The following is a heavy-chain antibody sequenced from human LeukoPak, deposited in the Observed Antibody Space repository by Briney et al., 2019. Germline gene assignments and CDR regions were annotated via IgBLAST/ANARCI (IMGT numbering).Heavy chain of an antibody. V-gene: IGHV3-23*01. CDR1: GLTFSSYA. CDR2: ISGSGGSI. J-gene: IGHJ4*02. Sequence: GSLRLSCAASGLTFSSYAMSWVRQAPGKGLEWVSTISGSGGSIWYADSVKGRFTISRDNSKNTLYLQMNSLRAEDTAVYYCARLMGYIAAAIDYWGQGTLVTVSS. CDR3: ARLMGYIAAAIDY. D-gene: IGHD6-13*01.